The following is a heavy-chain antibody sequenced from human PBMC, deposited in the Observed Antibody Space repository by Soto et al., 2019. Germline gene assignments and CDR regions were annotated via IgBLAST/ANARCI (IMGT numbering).Heavy chain of an antibody. D-gene: IGHD3-16*01. Sequence: GGSLRLSCAASGFTFSSYGMHWVRQAPGKGLEWLAVISFDGSIKYYRGSVKGRTTISRDNSKNTMSLQMNSLRPEDTAVYYCVKDFESGNLGYVQTGAFDFWGQGTMVTVSS. CDR3: VKDFESGNLGYVQTGAFDF. CDR1: GFTFSSYG. CDR2: ISFDGSIK. V-gene: IGHV3-30*18. J-gene: IGHJ3*01.